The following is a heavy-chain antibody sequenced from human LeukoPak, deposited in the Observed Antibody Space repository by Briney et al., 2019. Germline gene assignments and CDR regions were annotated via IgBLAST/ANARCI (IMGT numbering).Heavy chain of an antibody. Sequence: GGSLRLSCAASGFTFSSYTMHWVRQAPGKGLEWVAVIWYDGSNKYYADSVKGRFTISRDNSKNTLDLQMNSLRAADTAVYYCARDGLRGNNWFDPWGQGTLVTVSS. J-gene: IGHJ5*02. CDR3: ARDGLRGNNWFDP. D-gene: IGHD5-24*01. CDR1: GFTFSSYT. V-gene: IGHV3-33*08. CDR2: IWYDGSNK.